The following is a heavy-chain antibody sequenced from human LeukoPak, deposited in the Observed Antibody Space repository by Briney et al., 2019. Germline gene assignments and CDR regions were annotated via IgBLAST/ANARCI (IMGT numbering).Heavy chain of an antibody. CDR1: ASTFSEYW. CDR3: VRDGIRDIPGIITIRYDY. V-gene: IGHV3-7*05. Sequence: GGSLRLSCSASASTFSEYWMTWVRQAPGKGLEWVATIKEDGSDKYYVDSVRGRFTISRDNAENSLYLQMNSLTAEDTSLYYCVRDGIRDIPGIITIRYDYWGQGTLVTVSS. CDR2: IKEDGSDK. J-gene: IGHJ4*02. D-gene: IGHD3-10*01.